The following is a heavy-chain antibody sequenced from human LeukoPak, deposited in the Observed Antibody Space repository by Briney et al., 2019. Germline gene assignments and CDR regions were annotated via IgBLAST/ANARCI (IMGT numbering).Heavy chain of an antibody. CDR2: IYTSGST. D-gene: IGHD3-22*01. J-gene: IGHJ3*02. CDR1: GGSISSGSYY. CDR3: ARVSPNYYDTRGAFDI. Sequence: KPSETLSLTCTVSGGSISSGSYYWSWIRQPAGKGLEWIGRIYTSGSTNYNPSLKSRVTISVDTSKNQFSLKLSSVTAADTAVYYCARVSPNYYDTRGAFDIWGQGTMVTVSS. V-gene: IGHV4-61*02.